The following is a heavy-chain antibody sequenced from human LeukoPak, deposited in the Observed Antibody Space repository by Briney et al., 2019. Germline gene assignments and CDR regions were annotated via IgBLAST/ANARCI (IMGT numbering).Heavy chain of an antibody. D-gene: IGHD3-3*01. CDR1: GCSISSHC. V-gene: IGHV4-59*11. CDR2: IYYSGGT. CDR3: VGVMIFGVLTQNWFDP. Sequence: PSETLSLSCSISGCSISSHCWNWIRQPPGKGLKWVGFIYYSGGTTYNPSPKRRGTTSLDTSKNQFSLKVSSVSAADTAFYYCVGVMIFGVLTQNWFDPWGQETLVTVSS. J-gene: IGHJ5*02.